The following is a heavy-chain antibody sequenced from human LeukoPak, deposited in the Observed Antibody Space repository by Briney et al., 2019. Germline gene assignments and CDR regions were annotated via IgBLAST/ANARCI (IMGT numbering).Heavy chain of an antibody. D-gene: IGHD6-19*01. Sequence: HGESLKISCKGSGYSFTSYWISWVRQMPGKGLEWMGRIDPSDSYTNYSPSFQGHVTISADKSISTAHLQWSSLKASDTAMYYCARQTYSSGWYEDYWGQGTLVTVSS. CDR2: IDPSDSYT. V-gene: IGHV5-10-1*01. J-gene: IGHJ4*02. CDR1: GYSFTSYW. CDR3: ARQTYSSGWYEDY.